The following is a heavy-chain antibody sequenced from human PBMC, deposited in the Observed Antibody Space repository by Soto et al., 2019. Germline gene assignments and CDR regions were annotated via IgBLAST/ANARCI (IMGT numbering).Heavy chain of an antibody. CDR3: ARERYYGSAYDY. CDR1: GGSISSYY. Sequence: SETLSLTCTVAGGSISSYYLSWIRQPPGKGLEWIGYIYYSGSTNYNPSLKSRVTISVDTSKNQFSLKLSSVTAADTAVYYCARERYYGSAYDYWGQGTLVTVSS. CDR2: IYYSGST. J-gene: IGHJ4*02. D-gene: IGHD3-10*01. V-gene: IGHV4-59*01.